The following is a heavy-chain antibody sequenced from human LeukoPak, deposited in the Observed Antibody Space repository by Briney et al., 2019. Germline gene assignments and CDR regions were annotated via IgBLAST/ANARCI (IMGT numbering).Heavy chain of an antibody. CDR2: MNPGSGDT. J-gene: IGHJ4*02. CDR1: GYTFTSYD. Sequence: ASVKVSCKASGYTFTSYDINWVRQATGQGLEWMGWMNPGSGDTAYAQKFQGRVTMTRDTSMSTAYMELNSLRSEDTAIYYCARGLGDYNTDWFPVSGYWGQGTPVTVSS. D-gene: IGHD3-10*01. CDR3: ARGLGDYNTDWFPVSGY. V-gene: IGHV1-8*02.